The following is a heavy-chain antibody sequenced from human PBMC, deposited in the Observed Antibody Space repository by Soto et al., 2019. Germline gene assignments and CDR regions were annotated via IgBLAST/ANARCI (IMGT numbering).Heavy chain of an antibody. J-gene: IGHJ4*02. CDR1: GFTFSSYW. D-gene: IGHD3-9*01. V-gene: IGHV3-7*01. Sequence: TGGSLRLSCAASGFTFSSYWMSWVRQAPGKGLEWVANIKQDGSEKYYVDSVKGRFTISRDNAKNSLYLQMNSLRAEDTAVYYCARAHYDILTGYYPFDYWGQGTLVTVSS. CDR2: IKQDGSEK. CDR3: ARAHYDILTGYYPFDY.